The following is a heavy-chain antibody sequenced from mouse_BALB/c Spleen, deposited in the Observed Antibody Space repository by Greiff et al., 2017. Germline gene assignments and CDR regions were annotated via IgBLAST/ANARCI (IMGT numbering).Heavy chain of an antibody. CDR1: GFTFSSYA. CDR2: ISSGGSYT. J-gene: IGHJ4*01. V-gene: IGHV5-9-4*01. Sequence: EVQVVESGGGLVKPGGSLKLSCAASGFTFSSYAMSWVRQSPEKRLEWVAEISSGGSYTYYPDTVTGRFTISRDNAKNTLYLEMSSLASEDTALYYCAREGYGYDAIDYWGQGTSVTVSS. D-gene: IGHD1-2*01. CDR3: AREGYGYDAIDY.